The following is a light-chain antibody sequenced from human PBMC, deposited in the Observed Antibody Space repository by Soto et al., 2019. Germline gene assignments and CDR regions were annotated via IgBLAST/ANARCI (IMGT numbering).Light chain of an antibody. Sequence: EIVLTQSPATVSLSPGERVTLSCMASQYVNIYLAWYQQKPGQAPRLLIYDASNRATDVPARISGSGSGTDFTLTVSSLESEDFAVYYCQQRANWPLTFGGGTKVEIK. V-gene: IGKV3-11*01. J-gene: IGKJ4*01. CDR2: DAS. CDR1: QYVNIY. CDR3: QQRANWPLT.